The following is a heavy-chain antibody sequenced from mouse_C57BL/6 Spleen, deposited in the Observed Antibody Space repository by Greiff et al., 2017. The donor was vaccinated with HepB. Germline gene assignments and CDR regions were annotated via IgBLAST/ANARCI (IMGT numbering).Heavy chain of an antibody. CDR1: GYAFSSSW. J-gene: IGHJ1*03. CDR2: IYPGDGDT. Sequence: QVQLQQSGPELVKPGASVKISCKASGYAFSSSWMNWVKQRPGKGLEWIGRIYPGDGDTNYNGKFKGKATLTADKSSSTAYMQLSSLTSEDSAVYFCARDNWERYFDVWGTGTTVTVSS. V-gene: IGHV1-82*01. D-gene: IGHD4-1*01. CDR3: ARDNWERYFDV.